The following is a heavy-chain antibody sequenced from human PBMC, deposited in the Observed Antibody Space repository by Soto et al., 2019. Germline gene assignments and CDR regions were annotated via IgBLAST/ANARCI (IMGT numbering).Heavy chain of an antibody. V-gene: IGHV3-23*01. D-gene: IGHD1-26*01. J-gene: IGHJ3*02. CDR1: GFTFSSHA. Sequence: GGSLRLSCAASGFTFSSHAMSWVRQATGRGLEWVSTISGSGGSTYYADSVKGRFTISRDNSKNTLDLQMNSLRAEDTAVYYCAKVSSSGSYDGFDIWGQGTMVTVSS. CDR3: AKVSSSGSYDGFDI. CDR2: ISGSGGST.